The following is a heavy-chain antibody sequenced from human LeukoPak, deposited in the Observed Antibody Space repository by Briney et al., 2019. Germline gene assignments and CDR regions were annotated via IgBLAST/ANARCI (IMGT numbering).Heavy chain of an antibody. CDR1: GFILSDFT. CDR2: ISNTGFT. CDR3: ARYYFGSGNYRTFDR. J-gene: IGHJ4*02. V-gene: IGHV3-69-1*01. Sequence: GGSLRLSCAASGFILSDFTMNWVRQAPGKGLEWVSTISNTGFTHYADSVKGRFTISRDSAKNSQYLQIYSLRDEDTAVYYCARYYFGSGNYRTFDRWGQGTLVIVSS. D-gene: IGHD3-10*01.